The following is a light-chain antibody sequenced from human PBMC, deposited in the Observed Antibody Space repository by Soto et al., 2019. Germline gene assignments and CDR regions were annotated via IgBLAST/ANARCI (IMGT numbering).Light chain of an antibody. CDR2: NDN. V-gene: IGLV3-21*02. CDR3: QVWDDISDHVV. CDR1: GIGSKS. Sequence: SYELAQPPSVSVAPGQTAWITCGGEGIGSKSVHWYQQKPGQAPVQVVYNDNDRPSGIPDRFSGSSSGHTATLTITRVEAGDEADYYCQVWDDISDHVVFGGGTKVTVL. J-gene: IGLJ3*02.